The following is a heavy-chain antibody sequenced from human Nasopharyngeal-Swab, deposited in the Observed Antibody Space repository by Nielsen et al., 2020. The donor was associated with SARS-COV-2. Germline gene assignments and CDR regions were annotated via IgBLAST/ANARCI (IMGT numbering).Heavy chain of an antibody. D-gene: IGHD2-2*01. J-gene: IGHJ6*02. Sequence: GGSLRLSCAASGFTFSSSRMNWVRQAHGKGLEGVSSIRSSSSYIYYADPVKGRFTISRDNAKNSLYLQMNSLRAEDTAVYYCARDPSLGTSCYECDYYGMDVWGQGTTVTVSS. CDR3: ARDPSLGTSCYECDYYGMDV. V-gene: IGHV3-21*01. CDR2: IRSSSSYI. CDR1: GFTFSSSR.